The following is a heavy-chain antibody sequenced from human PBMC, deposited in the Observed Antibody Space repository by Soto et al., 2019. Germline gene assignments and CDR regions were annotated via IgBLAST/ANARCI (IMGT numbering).Heavy chain of an antibody. J-gene: IGHJ4*02. CDR2: LIPLRGTA. V-gene: IGHV1-69*01. CDR3: AKSSIISAPVDY. CDR1: GGIFNSYA. Sequence: QVHLVQSGAEMKKPGSSVKVSCKASGGIFNSYAISWVRQAPGQGLEWMGGLIPLRGTATYAQKFQGRVTITADESTSTAYMELSSLRSDDTAMFFCAKSSIISAPVDYWCQGTLVTVS.